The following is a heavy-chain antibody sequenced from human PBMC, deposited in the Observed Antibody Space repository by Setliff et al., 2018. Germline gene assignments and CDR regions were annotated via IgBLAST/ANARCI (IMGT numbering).Heavy chain of an antibody. CDR2: IYHSGST. D-gene: IGHD5-12*01. CDR1: GGSISSSNW. Sequence: SETLSLTCAVSGGSISSSNWWSWVRQPPGKGLEWIGEIYHSGSTYYNPSLKSRVTISVDTSKNQFSLKLSSVTAADTAVYYCARGRVEMATITPFDYWGQGTLVTVSS. CDR3: ARGRVEMATITPFDY. V-gene: IGHV4-4*02. J-gene: IGHJ4*02.